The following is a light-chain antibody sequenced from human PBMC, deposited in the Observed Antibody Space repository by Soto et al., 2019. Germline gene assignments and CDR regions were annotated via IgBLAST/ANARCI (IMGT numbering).Light chain of an antibody. J-gene: IGLJ2*01. CDR1: MSNIGRNT. CDR2: KDN. V-gene: IGLV1-44*01. Sequence: QSVLTQPPSTSGAPGQRVTIYCSGSMSNIGRNTVNWYQQLPGTAPKVLMYKDNRRPSGVPDRFSGSKSGTSASLAISGLQSEDEATYYCAAWDVGLEGPIFGGGTKLTGL. CDR3: AAWDVGLEGPI.